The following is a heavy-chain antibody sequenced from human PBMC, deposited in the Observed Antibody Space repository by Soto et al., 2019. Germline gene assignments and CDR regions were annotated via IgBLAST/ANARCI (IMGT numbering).Heavy chain of an antibody. Sequence: PSETPSLTCAVYVGSFNGYYWSWIRQPPGKGLEWIGEINHSGSTNYNPSLKSRVTISVDTSKNQFSLKLSSVTAADTAVYYCARGEGYSYGFSSDYWGQGTLVTVSS. J-gene: IGHJ4*02. CDR2: INHSGST. D-gene: IGHD5-18*01. CDR1: VGSFNGYY. V-gene: IGHV4-34*01. CDR3: ARGEGYSYGFSSDY.